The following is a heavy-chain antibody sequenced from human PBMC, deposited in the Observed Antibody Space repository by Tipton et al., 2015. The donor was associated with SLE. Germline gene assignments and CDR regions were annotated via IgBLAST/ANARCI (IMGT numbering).Heavy chain of an antibody. CDR1: GGSFSGYY. CDR3: AGDYDSGSYRFDF. Sequence: TLSLTCAVYGGSFSGYYWSWIRQPPGKGLEWIGEINHSGSTNYNPSLKSRVTISVDTSKNQFSLKLNSVIAADTAVYYCAGDYDSGSYRFDFWGQGTLVTVSS. CDR2: INHSGST. J-gene: IGHJ4*02. D-gene: IGHD3-10*01. V-gene: IGHV4-34*01.